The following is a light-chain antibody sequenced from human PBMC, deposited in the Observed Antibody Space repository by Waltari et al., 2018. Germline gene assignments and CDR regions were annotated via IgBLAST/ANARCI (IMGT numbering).Light chain of an antibody. Sequence: DIQMTQSPSSLSASVGDTVTITCQANHDISDYLNWYQQKPGKAPNLLISDASHLEAVVPSRFSGSGYGTDFTFTISSLQPEDFATYYCQQHDNPPFTFGQGTKLEIK. CDR2: DAS. V-gene: IGKV1-33*01. J-gene: IGKJ2*01. CDR1: HDISDY. CDR3: QQHDNPPFT.